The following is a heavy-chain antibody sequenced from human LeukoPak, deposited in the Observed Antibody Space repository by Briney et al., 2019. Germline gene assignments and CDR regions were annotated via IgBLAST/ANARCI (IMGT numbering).Heavy chain of an antibody. CDR3: GRGYYDFGSGYDEFDP. CDR2: IYYSGST. Sequence: PSETLSLTCTVSGGSISSGGYYWSWIRQHPGKGLEWIGYIYYSGSTCYNPSLKSRVTISVDTSKNQFSLKLSSVTAADTAVYYCGRGYYDFGSGYDEFDPWGQGTLVTVPP. CDR1: GGSISSGGYY. J-gene: IGHJ5*02. V-gene: IGHV4-31*03. D-gene: IGHD3-3*01.